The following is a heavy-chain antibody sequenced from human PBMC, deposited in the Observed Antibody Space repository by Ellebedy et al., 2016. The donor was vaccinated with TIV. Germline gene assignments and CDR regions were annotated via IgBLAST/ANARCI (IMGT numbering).Heavy chain of an antibody. Sequence: GESLKISXAASGFTYSSLWMTWVRQAPGKGLEWVANINQDGSEKYYVDSVKGRFTISRDNAKNSLYLQMNGLGAEDTAVYNCSRGGRDSSWYWRDWGQGTLVTVSS. CDR3: SRGGRDSSWYWRD. D-gene: IGHD6-13*01. J-gene: IGHJ4*02. CDR2: INQDGSEK. CDR1: GFTYSSLW. V-gene: IGHV3-7*01.